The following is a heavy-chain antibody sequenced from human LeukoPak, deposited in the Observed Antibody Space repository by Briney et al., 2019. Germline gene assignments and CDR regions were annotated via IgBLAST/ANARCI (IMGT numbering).Heavy chain of an antibody. J-gene: IGHJ6*03. D-gene: IGHD2-15*01. Sequence: SVKVSCKASGGTFSSYVISWVRQAPGQGLEWMGGIIPIFGTANYAQKFQGRVTITADESTSTAYMELSSLRSEDTAVYYCATARADCSGGSCFYYYMDVWGKGTTVTVSS. CDR2: IIPIFGTA. CDR3: ATARADCSGGSCFYYYMDV. CDR1: GGTFSSYV. V-gene: IGHV1-69*13.